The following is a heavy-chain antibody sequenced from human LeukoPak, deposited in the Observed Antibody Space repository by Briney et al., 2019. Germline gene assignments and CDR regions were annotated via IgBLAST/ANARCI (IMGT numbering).Heavy chain of an antibody. CDR3: VTNGTVTVAGTKFNYFDY. V-gene: IGHV4-39*01. CDR1: GGSIRMSTYY. J-gene: IGHJ4*02. Sequence: SETLSLTCTVSGGSIRMSTYYWGWIRQPPGKGLEWIGNIYHSGSTHYNPSLRSRVTMSVDTSKNQFTLKVTAVTAADTAVYYCVTNGTVTVAGTKFNYFDYWGQGALVTVSS. CDR2: IYHSGST. D-gene: IGHD6-19*01.